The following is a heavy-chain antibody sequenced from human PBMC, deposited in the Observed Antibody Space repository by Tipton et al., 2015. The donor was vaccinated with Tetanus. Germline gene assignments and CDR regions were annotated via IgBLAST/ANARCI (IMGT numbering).Heavy chain of an antibody. V-gene: IGHV4-59*11. CDR1: GGSLSSLL. CDR3: TGDDYYDTSLRDYYGMDV. J-gene: IGHJ6*02. Sequence: LRLSCTVSGGSLSSLLWTWTRLSPGKGLEWIGYIDHSGNTNYNPSLRSRVTMSLDTPKNQFSLKVTSVTAADTAVYFCTGDDYYDTSLRDYYGMDVWGPGTTVTVSS. D-gene: IGHD3-22*01. CDR2: IDHSGNT.